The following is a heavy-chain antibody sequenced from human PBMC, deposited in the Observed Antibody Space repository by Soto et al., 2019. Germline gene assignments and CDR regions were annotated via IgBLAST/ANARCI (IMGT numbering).Heavy chain of an antibody. J-gene: IGHJ4*02. CDR3: ARDFGRGVVVPASIYFDY. CDR1: GFTFSSYA. Sequence: QVQLVESGGGVVQPGRSLRLSCAASGFTFSSYAMHWVRQAPGKGLEWVAVISYDGSNKYYADTVKGRFTISRDNSKNTLYLQMNSVRAEDTDVYYCARDFGRGVVVPASIYFDYWGQGTLVSVSS. D-gene: IGHD2-2*01. V-gene: IGHV3-30-3*01. CDR2: ISYDGSNK.